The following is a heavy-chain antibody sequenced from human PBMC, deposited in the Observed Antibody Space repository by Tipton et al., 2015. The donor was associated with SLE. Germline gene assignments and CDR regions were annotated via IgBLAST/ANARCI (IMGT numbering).Heavy chain of an antibody. J-gene: IGHJ4*02. CDR2: ITKSGISS. CDR3: AKRSANSYGHFDY. V-gene: IGHV3-23*01. CDR1: GFIFSDYA. Sequence: SLRLSCTASGFIFSDYAMAWVRQAPDTGLEWVSAITKSGISSNYADSVKGRFTISRDDGNNILSLQMSGLRVEDTATYYCAKRSANSYGHFDYWGRGVLVTVSS. D-gene: IGHD3-3*01.